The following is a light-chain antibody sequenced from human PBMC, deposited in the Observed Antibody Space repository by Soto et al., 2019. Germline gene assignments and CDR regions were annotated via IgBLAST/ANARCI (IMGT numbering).Light chain of an antibody. V-gene: IGKV3-15*01. Sequence: EIVMTQSPATLSVSPGERATLSCRASQTLYNNLAWYQQKLGQAPRLLIYGASARATDIPARFSGSGSGTEFTLTISGLQSEDFAIYYCQQYSDWPLTFGGGTKVKIK. CDR3: QQYSDWPLT. CDR1: QTLYNN. CDR2: GAS. J-gene: IGKJ4*01.